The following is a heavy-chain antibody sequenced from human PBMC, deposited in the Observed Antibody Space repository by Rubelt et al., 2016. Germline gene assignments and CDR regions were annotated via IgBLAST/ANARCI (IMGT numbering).Heavy chain of an antibody. J-gene: IGHJ4*02. Sequence: GNIKQDVSEKNFVDSVKGRFTISRDNAKNSLYLQMNSLRVEDTAVYYCARGYYDYVWGSYRLWGPFDYWGQGTLVTVSS. D-gene: IGHD3-16*02. V-gene: IGHV3-7*01. CDR3: ARGYYDYVWGSYRLWGPFDY. CDR2: IKQDVSEK.